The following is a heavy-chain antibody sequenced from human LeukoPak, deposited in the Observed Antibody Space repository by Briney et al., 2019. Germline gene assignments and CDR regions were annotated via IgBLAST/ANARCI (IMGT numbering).Heavy chain of an antibody. V-gene: IGHV4-39*01. CDR3: AKSGGYGLIDY. Sequence: SETLSLTCTVSGGSISSYYWGWIRQPPGKGLEWIGSIYSSGSTYYNASLQSRVTISIETSKNQISLRLNSVTAADTAMYYCAKSGGYGLIDYWGQGTLVAVS. D-gene: IGHD1-26*01. CDR2: IYSSGST. J-gene: IGHJ4*02. CDR1: GGSISSYY.